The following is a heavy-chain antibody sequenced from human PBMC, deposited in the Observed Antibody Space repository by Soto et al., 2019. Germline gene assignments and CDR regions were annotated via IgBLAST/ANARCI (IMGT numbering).Heavy chain of an antibody. V-gene: IGHV4-34*01. CDR3: ARGPPYYYGMDV. Sequence: PSETLSLTCAVYGGSFSGYYWSWIRQPPGKGLEWIGEINHSGSTNYSPSLKSRVTISVDTSKNQFSLKLSSVTAADTAVYYCARGPPYYYGMDVWGQGTTVTVSS. J-gene: IGHJ6*02. CDR1: GGSFSGYY. CDR2: INHSGST.